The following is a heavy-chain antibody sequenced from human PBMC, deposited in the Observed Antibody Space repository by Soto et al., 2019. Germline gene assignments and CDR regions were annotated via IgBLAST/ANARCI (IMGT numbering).Heavy chain of an antibody. V-gene: IGHV1-18*01. CDR3: AREGYCTPSSCDTEKLHDFYSVPV. J-gene: IGHJ6*02. Sequence: QVQLVQSGAEVKKPGASVKVSCKASGYSFMNYGISWVRQSPGQGLVWMRWISGYNGYTKSAQKIQGRVTMTTDTSTCTAYMELRSLRFEDAAVYSCAREGYCTPSSCDTEKLHDFYSVPVLRQGTMVTVS. CDR2: ISGYNGYT. D-gene: IGHD2-8*01. CDR1: GYSFMNYG.